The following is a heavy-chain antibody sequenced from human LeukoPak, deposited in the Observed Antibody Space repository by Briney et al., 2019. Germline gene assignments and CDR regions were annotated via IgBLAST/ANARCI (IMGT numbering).Heavy chain of an antibody. CDR2: ISGSGGST. Sequence: PGGSLRLSCAASGFTFSSYAMSWVRQAPGKGLEWVSAISGSGGSTYYADSVKGRFTISRDNSKNTLYLQMNSLRAEDTAVYYCARDISGSYFVDVWGQGTTVTVSS. CDR3: ARDISGSYFVDV. CDR1: GFTFSSYA. J-gene: IGHJ6*02. V-gene: IGHV3-23*01. D-gene: IGHD1-26*01.